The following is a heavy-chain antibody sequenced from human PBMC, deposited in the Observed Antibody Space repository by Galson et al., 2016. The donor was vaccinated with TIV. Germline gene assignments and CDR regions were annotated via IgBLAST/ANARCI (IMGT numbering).Heavy chain of an antibody. J-gene: IGHJ6*02. V-gene: IGHV3-74*01. CDR2: IDSEGDNT. Sequence: SLRLSCAASGFTFSTYWMHWVRQAPGKGLVWVPRIDSEGDNTRYADSVTGRFTISRDNAKNTLYLQMSSLGADDTAVYYCARGALDTDRQYYYYYGMDVWGQGTPVTVSS. CDR1: GFTFSTYW. CDR3: ARGALDTDRQYYYYYGMDV. D-gene: IGHD1-1*01.